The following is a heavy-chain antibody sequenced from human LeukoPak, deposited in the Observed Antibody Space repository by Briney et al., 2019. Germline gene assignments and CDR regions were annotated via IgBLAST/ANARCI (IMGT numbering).Heavy chain of an antibody. CDR3: ASEYYYDSSGYYHFGY. V-gene: IGHV3-21*01. J-gene: IGHJ4*02. CDR2: ISSSSSYI. CDR1: GFTFSSYS. D-gene: IGHD3-22*01. Sequence: GGSLRLSCAASGFTFSSYSMNWVRQAPGKGLEWVSSISSSSSYIYYVDSVKGRFTISRDNAKNSLYLQMNSLRAEDTAVYYCASEYYYDSSGYYHFGYWGQGTLVTVSS.